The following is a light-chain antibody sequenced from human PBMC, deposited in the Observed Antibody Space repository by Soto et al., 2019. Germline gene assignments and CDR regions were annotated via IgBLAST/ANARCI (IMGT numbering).Light chain of an antibody. CDR1: QSVSSN. CDR3: QQYNRWPSWT. CDR2: GAS. J-gene: IGKJ1*01. V-gene: IGKV3-15*01. Sequence: ELELTQSPATLSVSAWLSATLSSTASQSVSSNLVWYQQKPGQAPRVVIYGASTRGIGIPARFSGSGSGTEFTLTISGLQSEDSAVYYCQQYNRWPSWTFGQGTKV.